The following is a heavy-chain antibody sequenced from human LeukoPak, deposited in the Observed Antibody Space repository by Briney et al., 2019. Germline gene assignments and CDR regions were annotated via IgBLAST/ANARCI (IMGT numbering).Heavy chain of an antibody. Sequence: GGSLRLSCAASGFTFSSYWMSWVRQAPGKGLEWVANIKQDGSEKYYVDSVKGRFTISRDNAKNSLYLQMNSLRAEDTAVYYCAREVWMETMVRGDWFDPWGQGTLVTVSS. D-gene: IGHD3-10*01. CDR2: IKQDGSEK. CDR3: AREVWMETMVRGDWFDP. CDR1: GFTFSSYW. V-gene: IGHV3-7*01. J-gene: IGHJ5*02.